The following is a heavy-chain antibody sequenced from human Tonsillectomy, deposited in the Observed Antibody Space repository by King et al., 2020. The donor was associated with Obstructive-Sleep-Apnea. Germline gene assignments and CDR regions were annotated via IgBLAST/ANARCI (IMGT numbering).Heavy chain of an antibody. J-gene: IGHJ4*02. V-gene: IGHV3-30*04. CDR3: ARDRGGSYRLNYFDR. D-gene: IGHD1-26*01. CDR2: ISYDGSNE. CDR1: RFTFNTYA. Sequence: VQLVESGGGVFQPGGSLRLSCAASRFTFNTYAMHWVRQAPGKGLEWVAVISYDGSNEYYADSVKGRFSISRDNSKKTLYLQMNSLRGEDTAVYYCARDRGGSYRLNYFDRWGQGTLVTVSS.